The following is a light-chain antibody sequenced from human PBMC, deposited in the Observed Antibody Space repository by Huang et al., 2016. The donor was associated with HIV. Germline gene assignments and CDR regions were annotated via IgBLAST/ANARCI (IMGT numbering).Light chain of an antibody. CDR3: QKYDSTFFT. Sequence: DIVLTQSPGTVSLSPGERATLSCRASQSINSNSLAWYQQKPGLAHRLLIYDASTRASDVPDRFSGSGSGTNFSLTISRLEPEDFAVYFCQKYDSTFFTFGPGTKVDIK. V-gene: IGKV3-20*01. CDR1: QSINSNS. J-gene: IGKJ3*01. CDR2: DAS.